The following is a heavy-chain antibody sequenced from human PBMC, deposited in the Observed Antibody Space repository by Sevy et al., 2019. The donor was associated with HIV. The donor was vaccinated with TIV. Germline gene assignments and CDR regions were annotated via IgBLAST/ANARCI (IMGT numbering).Heavy chain of an antibody. V-gene: IGHV3-9*01. D-gene: IGHD2-21*01. Sequence: GGSLRLSCAASGFPFNDHAMHWVRQVPGKGLEWVSGISWNSRNIGYADSVKGRFTISRDNAKQFWYLEMNSLRPEDTAFYYCAKDINRGCDGVNCYSYYYYFNGLDVWGQGTTVTVSS. CDR2: ISWNSRNI. J-gene: IGHJ6*02. CDR3: AKDINRGCDGVNCYSYYYYFNGLDV. CDR1: GFPFNDHA.